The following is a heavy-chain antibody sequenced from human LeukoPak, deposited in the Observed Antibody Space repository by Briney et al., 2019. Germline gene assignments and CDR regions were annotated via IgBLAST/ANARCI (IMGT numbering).Heavy chain of an antibody. CDR3: ARDGASDYGDYENWFDP. CDR2: ISGSGGST. V-gene: IGHV3-23*01. CDR1: GFTFSSYA. Sequence: GGSLRLSCAASGFTFSSYAMSWVRQAPGKGLEWVSAISGSGGSTYYADSVKGRFTISRDNSKNTLYLQMNSLRAEDTAVYYCARDGASDYGDYENWFDPWGQGTLVTVSS. D-gene: IGHD4-17*01. J-gene: IGHJ5*02.